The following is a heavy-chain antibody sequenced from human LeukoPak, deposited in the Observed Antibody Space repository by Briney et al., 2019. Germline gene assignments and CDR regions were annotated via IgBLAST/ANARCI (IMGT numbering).Heavy chain of an antibody. J-gene: IGHJ4*02. CDR3: ARGRETYYYDSSGYRFSW. D-gene: IGHD3-22*01. CDR1: GYTFTSSD. CDR2: MKLNSGNT. Sequence: ASVKVSCKASGYTFTSSDINWGRKATGQGLEWMGWMKLNSGNTGYAQKFQGRVTMTRNTSISTAYMELSSLRSEDTAVYYCARGRETYYYDSSGYRFSWWGQGTLVTVSS. V-gene: IGHV1-8*01.